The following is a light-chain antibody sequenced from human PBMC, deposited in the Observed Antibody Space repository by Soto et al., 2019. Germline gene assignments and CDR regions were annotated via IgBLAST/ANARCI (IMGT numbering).Light chain of an antibody. CDR1: SSDVGGYNY. Sequence: QSALTQPASVSGSPGQSITISCTGTSSDVGGYNYVSWYQLHPGKAPKLMIYGVSNRPSGISNRFSGSKSANTASLTISGLQAEDEADYYCCSYAGTTTWVFGGGTKLTVL. CDR3: CSYAGTTTWV. J-gene: IGLJ3*02. V-gene: IGLV2-14*01. CDR2: GVS.